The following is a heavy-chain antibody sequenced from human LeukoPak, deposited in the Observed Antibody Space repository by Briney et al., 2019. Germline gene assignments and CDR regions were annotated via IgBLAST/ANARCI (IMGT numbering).Heavy chain of an antibody. V-gene: IGHV4-30-4*08. CDR2: IFYSGST. D-gene: IGHD4/OR15-4a*01. CDR3: ARDFAEGDYGKFDY. J-gene: IGHJ4*02. Sequence: SETLSLTCTVSGGSISSDDYSWSWIRQPPGKGLEWIGHIFYSGSTYYNPSLRSRLTISVDTSKNQFSLKLSSVTAAVTAVYYCARDFAEGDYGKFDYWGQGTLVTVSS. CDR1: GGSISSDDYS.